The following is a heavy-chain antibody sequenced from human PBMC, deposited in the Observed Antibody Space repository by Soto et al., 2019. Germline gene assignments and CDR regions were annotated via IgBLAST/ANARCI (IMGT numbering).Heavy chain of an antibody. CDR3: ARDRGSGCFLF. J-gene: IGHJ4*02. V-gene: IGHV1-18*01. D-gene: IGHD6-19*01. Sequence: SAGKVSCKASGYTFTSYVVSWVLQAPGQGLEWMGWISGYNGNTNYVQKLQGRVTMTTDTSTSTAYMELKSLRSDDTAVYYCARDRGSGCFLFWGQGPFVTVFS. CDR2: ISGYNGNT. CDR1: GYTFTSYV.